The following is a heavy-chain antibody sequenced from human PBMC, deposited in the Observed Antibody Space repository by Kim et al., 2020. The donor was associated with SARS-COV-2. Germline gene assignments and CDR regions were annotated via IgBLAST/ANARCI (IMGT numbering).Heavy chain of an antibody. J-gene: IGHJ4*02. CDR3: AKAAYCSSTSCYTFFDY. V-gene: IGHV3-23*01. D-gene: IGHD2-2*02. Sequence: VRGRFTISRDNSKNTLYLQMSSLRAEDTAIYYCAKAAYCSSTSCYTFFDYWGQGTLVTVSS.